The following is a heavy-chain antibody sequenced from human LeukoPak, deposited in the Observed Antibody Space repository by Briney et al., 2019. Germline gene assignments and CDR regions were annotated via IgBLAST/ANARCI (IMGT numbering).Heavy chain of an antibody. Sequence: SETLSLTCTVSGGSISSYYWSWIRQPAGKGLEWIGRMYITGNTNYNPSLKSRVTMSLDTSKNHFSLKLSSVTAADTAVYYCARDSTATSPWYFDLWGRGTLVTVSS. D-gene: IGHD2-21*02. V-gene: IGHV4-4*07. CDR1: GGSISSYY. J-gene: IGHJ2*01. CDR2: MYITGNT. CDR3: ARDSTATSPWYFDL.